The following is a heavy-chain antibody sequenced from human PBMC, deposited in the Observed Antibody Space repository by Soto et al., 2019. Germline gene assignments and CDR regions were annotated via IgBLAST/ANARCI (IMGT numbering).Heavy chain of an antibody. CDR3: ARQAIVVLPAAVGGRFDP. V-gene: IGHV4-39*02. Sequence: PSETLSLTCTVSNGSVSTRHYYWGWIRQPPGKGLEWIGSMYYSGGTQYNPSLKSRVTMSVNTSKNHFSLKLNSVTAADTAVYYCARQAIVVLPAAVGGRFDPWGQGTLVTVS. CDR2: MYYSGGT. J-gene: IGHJ5*02. D-gene: IGHD2-2*01. CDR1: NGSVSTRHYY.